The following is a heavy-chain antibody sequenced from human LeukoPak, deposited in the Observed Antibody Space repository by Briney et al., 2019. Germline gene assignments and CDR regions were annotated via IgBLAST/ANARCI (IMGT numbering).Heavy chain of an antibody. Sequence: GGSLRLSCAASGFTFSSYSMNWARQAPGKGLEWVSSISSSSSYIYYADSVKGRFTISRDNAKSSLYLQMNSLRAEDTAVYYCARVPYCGGDCRGTNWGQGTLVTVSS. CDR2: ISSSSSYI. D-gene: IGHD2-21*02. J-gene: IGHJ4*02. V-gene: IGHV3-21*01. CDR1: GFTFSSYS. CDR3: ARVPYCGGDCRGTN.